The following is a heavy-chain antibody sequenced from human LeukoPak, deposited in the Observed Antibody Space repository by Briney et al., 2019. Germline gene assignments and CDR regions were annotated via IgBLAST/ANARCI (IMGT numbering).Heavy chain of an antibody. D-gene: IGHD6-13*01. CDR3: ARDPVYSSSWGGNDY. CDR2: INPNSGGT. J-gene: IGHJ4*02. V-gene: IGHV1-2*06. Sequence: ASVKVSCKASGYTFTRYYMHWVRQAPGQGLEWMGRINPNSGGTNYAQKFQGRVTMTRDTSISTAYMELSRLRSDDTAVYYCARDPVYSSSWGGNDYWGQGTLVTVSS. CDR1: GYTFTRYY.